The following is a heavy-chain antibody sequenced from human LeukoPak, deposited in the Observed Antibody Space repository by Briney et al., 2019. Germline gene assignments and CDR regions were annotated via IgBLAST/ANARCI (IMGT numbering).Heavy chain of an antibody. CDR2: ISSSSSYI. CDR1: GFTFSSYS. CDR3: AREGVVPAAIPAYYFDY. J-gene: IGHJ4*02. D-gene: IGHD2-2*01. Sequence: GGSLRLSCAASGFTFSSYSMNWVRQAPGKGLEWVSSISSSSSYIYYADSVKGRFTISRDNAKNSLYLQMNSLRAEDTAVYYCAREGVVPAAIPAYYFDYWGQGTLVTVSS. V-gene: IGHV3-21*01.